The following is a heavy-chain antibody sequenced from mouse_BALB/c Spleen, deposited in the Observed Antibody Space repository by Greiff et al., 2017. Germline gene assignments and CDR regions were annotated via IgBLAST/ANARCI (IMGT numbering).Heavy chain of an antibody. CDR1: GFDFSRYW. Sequence: EVKLLESGGGLVQPGGSLKLSCAASGFDFSRYWMSWVRQAPGKGLEWIGEINPDSSTINYTPSLKDKFIISRDNAKNTLYLQMSKVRSEDTALYYCAREGFYAMDYWGQGTSVTVSS. CDR3: AREGFYAMDY. CDR2: INPDSSTI. V-gene: IGHV4-1*02. J-gene: IGHJ4*01.